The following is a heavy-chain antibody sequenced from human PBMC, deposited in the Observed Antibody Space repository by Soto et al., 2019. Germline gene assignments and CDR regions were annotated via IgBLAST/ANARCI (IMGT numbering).Heavy chain of an antibody. J-gene: IGHJ4*02. V-gene: IGHV3-30-3*01. Sequence: GGSLRLSCAASGFTFSTYAIHWVRQAPGKGLEWAAFISYDGNNKNYADSVKGRSTISRDNSKNTVYLQMNSLTAEDTALYYCARSYKSGWYHFDYWGQGTLVTVSS. CDR2: ISYDGNNK. CDR1: GFTFSTYA. D-gene: IGHD6-19*01. CDR3: ARSYKSGWYHFDY.